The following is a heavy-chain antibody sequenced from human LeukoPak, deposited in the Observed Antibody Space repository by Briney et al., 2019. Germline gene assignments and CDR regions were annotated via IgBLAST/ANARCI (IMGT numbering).Heavy chain of an antibody. D-gene: IGHD2-15*01. V-gene: IGHV4-34*01. CDR3: ARFGWWYYYYYGMDV. Sequence: SETLSLTCAVYGGSFSGYYWSWIRQPPGKGLEWIGEINHSGSTNYNPSLKSRVTISVETSKNQFSLKLSSVTAADTAVYYRARFGWWYYYYYGMDVWGQGTTVTVS. J-gene: IGHJ6*02. CDR1: GGSFSGYY. CDR2: INHSGST.